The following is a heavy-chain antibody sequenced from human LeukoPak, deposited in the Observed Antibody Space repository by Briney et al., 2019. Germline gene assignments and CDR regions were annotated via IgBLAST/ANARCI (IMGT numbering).Heavy chain of an antibody. CDR1: GGSFSGYY. CDR3: ARGPKRITMVRGVIRPFDY. D-gene: IGHD3-10*01. J-gene: IGHJ4*02. Sequence: PSETLSLTCVVYGGSFSGYYWSWIRQPPGKGLEWIGEINHSGSTNYNPSLKSRVTISVDTSKNQFSLKLSSVTAADTAVYYCARGPKRITMVRGVIRPFDYWGQGTLVTVSS. V-gene: IGHV4-34*01. CDR2: INHSGST.